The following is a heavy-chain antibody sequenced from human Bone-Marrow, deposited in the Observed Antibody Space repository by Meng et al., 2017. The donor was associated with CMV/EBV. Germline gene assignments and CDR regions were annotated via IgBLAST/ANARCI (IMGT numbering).Heavy chain of an antibody. CDR2: ISSSSSYI. J-gene: IGHJ6*02. D-gene: IGHD2-2*01. V-gene: IGHV3-21*01. CDR1: GFTFSSYS. CDR3: ARGGCSSTSCSVTYYYYGMDV. Sequence: GESLKISCAASGFTFSSYSMNWVRQAPGKGLEWVSSISSSSSYIYYADSVKVRFTISRDNAKNSLYLQMNSLRAEDTAVYYCARGGCSSTSCSVTYYYYGMDVWGQGTTVTVSS.